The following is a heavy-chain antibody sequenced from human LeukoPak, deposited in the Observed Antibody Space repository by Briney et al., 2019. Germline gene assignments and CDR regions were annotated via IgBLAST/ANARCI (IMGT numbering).Heavy chain of an antibody. J-gene: IGHJ4*02. CDR3: AKEQYSRPPFDY. V-gene: IGHV3-9*01. D-gene: IGHD6-6*01. CDR1: GFTFDDYA. Sequence: GGSLRLSCAASGFTFDDYAMHWVRQAPGEGLEWVSGISWNSGSIGYADSVKGRFTISRDNAKNSLYLQMSSLRAEDTALYYCAKEQYSRPPFDYWGQGTLVTVSS. CDR2: ISWNSGSI.